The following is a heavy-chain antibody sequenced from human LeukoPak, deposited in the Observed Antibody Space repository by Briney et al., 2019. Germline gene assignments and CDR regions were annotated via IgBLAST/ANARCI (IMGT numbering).Heavy chain of an antibody. D-gene: IGHD5-18*01. CDR1: GGSFNSYY. J-gene: IGHJ5*02. V-gene: IGHV4-59*01. CDR2: IYYSGST. CDR3: ARDLRGPLGGYSYGYSRFDP. Sequence: SETLSLTCAVYGGSFNSYYWSWIRQPPGKGLEWIGYIYYSGSTNYNPSLKSRVTISVDTSKNQFSLKLSSVTAADTAVYYCARDLRGPLGGYSYGYSRFDPWGQGTLVTVSS.